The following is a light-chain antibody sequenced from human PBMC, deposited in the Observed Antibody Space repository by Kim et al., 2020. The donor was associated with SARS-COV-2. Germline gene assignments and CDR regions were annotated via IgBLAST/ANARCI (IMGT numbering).Light chain of an antibody. CDR3: QVWDSDTDNVI. CDR2: YDS. V-gene: IGLV3-21*04. Sequence: SYELIQPHSVSVAPGETARITCGGDDIGSKSVHWYQQKQGQAPVLVVSYDSDRSSGIPERFSGSNSGVTATLTISRVEAGDEADYYCQVWDSDTDNVIFGGGTQLTVL. CDR1: DIGSKS. J-gene: IGLJ2*01.